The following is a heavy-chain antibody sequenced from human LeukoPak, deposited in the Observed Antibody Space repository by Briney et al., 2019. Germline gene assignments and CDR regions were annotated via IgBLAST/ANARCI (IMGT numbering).Heavy chain of an antibody. Sequence: PGGSLRLSCAASGFTFSSYSMNWVRQAPGKGLEWVSSISSSSSYIYYADSVKGRFTISRDNAKNSLYLQMSSLRAEDTAVYYCARDQLLWFGDGYYYGMDVWGQGTTVTVSS. D-gene: IGHD3-10*01. V-gene: IGHV3-21*01. CDR1: GFTFSSYS. CDR3: ARDQLLWFGDGYYYGMDV. J-gene: IGHJ6*02. CDR2: ISSSSSYI.